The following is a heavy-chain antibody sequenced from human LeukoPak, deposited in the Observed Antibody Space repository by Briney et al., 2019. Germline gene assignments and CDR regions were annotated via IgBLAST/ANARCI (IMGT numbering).Heavy chain of an antibody. J-gene: IGHJ5*02. CDR2: IYYSGST. D-gene: IGHD6-19*01. Sequence: SETLSLTCTVSGGSISSYYWSWIRQHPGKGLEWIGYIYYSGSTYYNPSLKSRVTISVDTSKNQFSLKLSSVTAADTAVYYCARVEQWLNWFDPWGQGTLVTVSS. CDR1: GGSISSYY. CDR3: ARVEQWLNWFDP. V-gene: IGHV4-59*06.